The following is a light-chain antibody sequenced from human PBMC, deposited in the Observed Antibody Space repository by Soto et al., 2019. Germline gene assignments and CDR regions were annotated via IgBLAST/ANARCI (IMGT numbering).Light chain of an antibody. CDR3: QKYNRAPPT. Sequence: DIQMTQSPSSLSASAGDRVTITGRASQGISNYLAWYQQKPGKVPKLLIYGASTLQSGVPSRFSGSGSGTEFTLTISSLQPEDVATYYCQKYNRAPPTFGQGTKVEIK. CDR2: GAS. J-gene: IGKJ1*01. CDR1: QGISNY. V-gene: IGKV1-27*01.